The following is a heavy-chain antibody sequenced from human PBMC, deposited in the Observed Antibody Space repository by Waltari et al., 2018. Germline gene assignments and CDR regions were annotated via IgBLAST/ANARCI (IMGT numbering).Heavy chain of an antibody. D-gene: IGHD3-3*01. V-gene: IGHV3-7*01. CDR3: ARENRRFTIFGVVIKVPYYFDY. CDR1: GFTFSSYW. J-gene: IGHJ4*02. CDR2: IKQDGSEK. Sequence: EVQLVESGGGLVQPVGSLRLSCAASGFTFSSYWMSWVRQAPGKGLERVANIKQDGSEKYEVDSVKGRFTISRDNAKNSLYLRRNSLRAEDTAVYYCARENRRFTIFGVVIKVPYYFDYWGQGTLVTVSS.